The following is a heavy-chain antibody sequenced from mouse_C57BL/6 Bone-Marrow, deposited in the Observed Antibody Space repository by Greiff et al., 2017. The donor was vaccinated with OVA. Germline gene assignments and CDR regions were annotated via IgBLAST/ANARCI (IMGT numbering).Heavy chain of an antibody. CDR2: ISSGSSTI. Sequence: EVQLVESGGGLVKPGGSLKLSCAASGFTFSDYGMHWVRQAPEKGLEWVAYISSGSSTIYYADTVKGRFTISRDNAKNTLFLQMTSLRSEDTAMYYCARPYYYGSSYPAWFACWGQGTLVTVSA. CDR3: ARPYYYGSSYPAWFAC. D-gene: IGHD1-1*01. V-gene: IGHV5-17*01. CDR1: GFTFSDYG. J-gene: IGHJ3*01.